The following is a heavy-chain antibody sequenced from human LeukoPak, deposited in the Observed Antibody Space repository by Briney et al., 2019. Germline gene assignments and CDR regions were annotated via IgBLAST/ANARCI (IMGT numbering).Heavy chain of an antibody. Sequence: SVKVSCKASGGTFSSYAISWVRQAPGQGLEWMGGIIPIFGTANYAQKFQGRVTITADKSTSTAYMELSSLRSEDTAVYYCAREAVRRYYYDSSGYYWDYWGQGTLVTVSS. J-gene: IGHJ4*02. CDR2: IIPIFGTA. CDR1: GGTFSSYA. CDR3: AREAVRRYYYDSSGYYWDY. V-gene: IGHV1-69*06. D-gene: IGHD3-22*01.